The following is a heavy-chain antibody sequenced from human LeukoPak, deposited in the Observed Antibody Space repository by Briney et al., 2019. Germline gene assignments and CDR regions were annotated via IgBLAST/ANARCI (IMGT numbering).Heavy chain of an antibody. CDR1: GGSSGRYY. D-gene: IGHD2-2*01. Sequence: SELPSRTRALTGGSSGRYYWSWIRQPPWEGPESIREINHSGTTNCIPSLKSQVRISVETSKSQFSLKLCSVTAADTAVYYWARRFSDIVVVPAGMPGWFDLWGQGTLVTVSS. V-gene: IGHV4-34*01. J-gene: IGHJ5*02. CDR3: ARRFSDIVVVPAGMPGWFDL. CDR2: INHSGTT.